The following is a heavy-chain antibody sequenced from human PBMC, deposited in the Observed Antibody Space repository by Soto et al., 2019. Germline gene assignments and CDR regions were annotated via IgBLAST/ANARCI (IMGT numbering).Heavy chain of an antibody. V-gene: IGHV4-30-4*01. J-gene: IGHJ5*02. CDR2: IYYSGST. CDR1: GGSISSGDYY. Sequence: SETLSLTCTVSGGSISSGDYYWSWIRQPPGKGLEWIGYIYYSGSTYYNPSLKSRVTISVDTSKNQFSLKLSSVTAADTAVYYCARTYYYDSSGHNWFDPWGQGTLVTVSS. CDR3: ARTYYYDSSGHNWFDP. D-gene: IGHD3-22*01.